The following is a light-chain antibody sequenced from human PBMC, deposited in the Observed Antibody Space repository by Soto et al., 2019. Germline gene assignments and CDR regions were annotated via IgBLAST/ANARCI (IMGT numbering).Light chain of an antibody. CDR3: QKLNAYPPWT. CDR2: GAY. V-gene: IGKV1-9*01. CDR1: QGISSN. J-gene: IGKJ1*01. Sequence: QLTQSPSSLSASVGDRVTITCRASQGISSNLAWDKQKPGRAPKLLIFGAYTSQSRVPSRFSGSGSRTDFTLTLSSLKPEDFATYFCQKLNAYPPWTFGQGTKVETK.